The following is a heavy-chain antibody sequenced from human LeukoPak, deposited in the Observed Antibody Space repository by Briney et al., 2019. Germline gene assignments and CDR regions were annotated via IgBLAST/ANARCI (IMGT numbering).Heavy chain of an antibody. J-gene: IGHJ6*03. CDR2: INAGNGNT. CDR3: ARQPFEYSSSSYYYYMDV. Sequence: ASVTVSCKASGYTFTSYAMHWVRQAPGQRLEWMGWINAGNGNTKYSQKFQGRVTITRDTSASTAYMELSSLRSEDTAVYYCARQPFEYSSSSYYYYMDVWGKGTTVTVSS. CDR1: GYTFTSYA. D-gene: IGHD6-6*01. V-gene: IGHV1-3*01.